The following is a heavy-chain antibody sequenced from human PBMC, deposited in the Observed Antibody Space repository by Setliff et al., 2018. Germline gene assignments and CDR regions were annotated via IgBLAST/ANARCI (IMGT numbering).Heavy chain of an antibody. Sequence: GGSLRLSCAASGFSLSIFWMSWVRQAPGKGLEWVASIKQDGSDKYYVDSVKGRFTISRDNAKNSLFLEMNSLRAEDTAMYFCARDRGGGLYDYWGQGTLVTVSS. CDR3: ARDRGGGLYDY. J-gene: IGHJ4*02. V-gene: IGHV3-7*01. CDR2: IKQDGSDK. CDR1: GFSLSIFW. D-gene: IGHD3-16*01.